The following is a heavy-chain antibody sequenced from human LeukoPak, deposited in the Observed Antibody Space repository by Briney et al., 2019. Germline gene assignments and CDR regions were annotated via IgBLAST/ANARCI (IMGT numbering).Heavy chain of an antibody. CDR3: AGDWAGEGSSNQLDY. CDR1: GYTFTDYY. Sequence: ASVKVSCKTSGYTFTDYYMHWVRQAPGQGLEWMGWISTYNGNTNYAQKFQGRVTMTTDTSTSTAYMELRSLRSDDTAVYYCAGDWAGEGSSNQLDYWGQGTLVSVSS. D-gene: IGHD2-2*01. J-gene: IGHJ4*02. V-gene: IGHV1-18*04. CDR2: ISTYNGNT.